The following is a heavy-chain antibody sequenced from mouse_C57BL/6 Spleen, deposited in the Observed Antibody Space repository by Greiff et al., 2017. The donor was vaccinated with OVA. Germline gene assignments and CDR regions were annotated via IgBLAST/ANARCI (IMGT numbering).Heavy chain of an antibody. J-gene: IGHJ3*01. CDR1: GFTFSSYA. CDR3: ARDEDSSGPFAY. V-gene: IGHV5-4*01. Sequence: EVQLVESGGGLVKPGGSLKLSCAASGFTFSSYAMSWVRQTPEKRLEWVATISDGGSYTYYPDNVKGRFTISRDNAKNNLYLQMSHLKSEDTAMYYCARDEDSSGPFAYWGQGTLVTVSA. CDR2: ISDGGSYT. D-gene: IGHD3-2*02.